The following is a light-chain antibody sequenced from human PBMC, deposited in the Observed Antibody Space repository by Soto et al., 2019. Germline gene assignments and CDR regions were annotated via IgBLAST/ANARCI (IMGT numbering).Light chain of an antibody. V-gene: IGKV3-11*01. J-gene: IGKJ1*01. CDR1: QSVSSN. Sequence: IVMTQSPVTLSVSAGERATLSCRASQSVSSNLAWYQQKPGQAPRLLIYDASKRATGIPARFSGSGFGTDFTLTISSLEPEDFAVYYCQQRSKWRTFGQGTKVDIK. CDR3: QQRSKWRT. CDR2: DAS.